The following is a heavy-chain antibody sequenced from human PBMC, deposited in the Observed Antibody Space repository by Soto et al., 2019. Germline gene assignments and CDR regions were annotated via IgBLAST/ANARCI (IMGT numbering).Heavy chain of an antibody. Sequence: QGQLVESGGGLVKPGGSERLSCAASGFTFSDYYMSWIRQAPGKGLEWVSDISSSSSYTNYADSVKGRFTISRDNAKNSLYLQMNSLRAEDTAVYYCARDPTYDSSGYYYSGWFDYWGQGTLVTVSS. D-gene: IGHD3-22*01. J-gene: IGHJ4*02. CDR2: ISSSSSYT. CDR3: ARDPTYDSSGYYYSGWFDY. CDR1: GFTFSDYY. V-gene: IGHV3-11*05.